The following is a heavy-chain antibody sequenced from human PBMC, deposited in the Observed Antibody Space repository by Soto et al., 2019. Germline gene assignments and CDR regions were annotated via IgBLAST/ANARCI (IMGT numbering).Heavy chain of an antibody. CDR3: AKGSAHGSPYYFDS. J-gene: IGHJ4*02. D-gene: IGHD6-25*01. V-gene: IGHV3-23*01. CDR2: ISGSGGST. Sequence: EVQLLESGGGLVQPGGSLRLSCAASGFTFSSYAMAWVRQAPGKGLEWISAISGSGGSTYHGDSVKGRFTISRDNSKNTLYVQMNSLRAEDTAIYYCAKGSAHGSPYYFDSWGRGTLVTVSS. CDR1: GFTFSSYA.